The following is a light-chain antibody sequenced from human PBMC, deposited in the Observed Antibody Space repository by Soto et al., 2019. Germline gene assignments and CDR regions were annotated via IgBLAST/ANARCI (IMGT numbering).Light chain of an antibody. CDR1: QGIRND. V-gene: IGKV1-6*01. CDR3: LQDYNYPPYT. J-gene: IGKJ2*01. CDR2: AAT. Sequence: AIQMTQSPSSLSASVRDRVTITCRASQGIRNDLGWYQQKPGKAPKLLIYAATSLQSEVPSRFSGSGSGTDFTLTISSLQPEDFATYYCLQDYNYPPYTFGQGTKLEIK.